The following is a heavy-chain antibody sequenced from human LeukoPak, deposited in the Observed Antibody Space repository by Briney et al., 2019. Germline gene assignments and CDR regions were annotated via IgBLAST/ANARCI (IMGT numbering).Heavy chain of an antibody. V-gene: IGHV4-39*01. Sequence: PSETLSLTCTVSGGSISSSSYYWGWIRQPPGKGLEWIGSIYYTGSTYYNPSLKSRVTISVDTSKNQFSLKLSSVTAADTAVYYCASTILSVVVPAAMAFDIWGQGTMVTVSS. CDR2: IYYTGST. CDR3: ASTILSVVVPAAMAFDI. D-gene: IGHD2-2*01. J-gene: IGHJ3*02. CDR1: GGSISSSSYY.